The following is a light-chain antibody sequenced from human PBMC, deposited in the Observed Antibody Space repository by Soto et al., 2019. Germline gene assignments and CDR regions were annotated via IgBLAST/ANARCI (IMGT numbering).Light chain of an antibody. V-gene: IGLV1-44*01. CDR2: ANN. CDR3: AAWDDTLSGRDV. CDR1: NSNIGINT. Sequence: QSVLTQPPSASGTPGQRVTISCSGSNSNIGINTVSWYQQVPGTAPRVLIYANNQRPSGVPDRFSASKSGTSASLAISGLQSEDEAAYYCAAWDDTLSGRDVFGTGTKVTVL. J-gene: IGLJ1*01.